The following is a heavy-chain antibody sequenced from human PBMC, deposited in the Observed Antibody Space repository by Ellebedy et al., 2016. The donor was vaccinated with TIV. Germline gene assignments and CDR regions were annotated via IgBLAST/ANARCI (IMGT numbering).Heavy chain of an antibody. CDR2: ISAYNGNT. D-gene: IGHD3-10*01. J-gene: IGHJ6*02. V-gene: IGHV1-18*01. Sequence: AASVKVSCKASGYTFTSYGISWVRQAPGQGLEWMGWISAYNGNTNYAQKLQGRVTMTTDTSTSTAYMELRSLRSDDTAVYYCATEGVRVRGRYYYYYYGMDVWGQGTTVTVSS. CDR3: ATEGVRVRGRYYYYYYGMDV. CDR1: GYTFTSYG.